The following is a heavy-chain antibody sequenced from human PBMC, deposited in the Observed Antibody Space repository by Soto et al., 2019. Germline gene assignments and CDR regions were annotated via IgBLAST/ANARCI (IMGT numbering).Heavy chain of an antibody. V-gene: IGHV3-66*01. D-gene: IGHD1-26*01. CDR2: IYSGGTT. J-gene: IGHJ3*01. CDR3: ARRWG. Sequence: EVQLVESGGGLVQPRGSLRLSCAASGFIVSSNYMSWVRQAPGKGPEWVALIYSGGTTHYAESVKGRFTISRDKSKNTLYLQMNSLRAEDTAVYYCARRWGWGHGTMVTVSS. CDR1: GFIVSSNY.